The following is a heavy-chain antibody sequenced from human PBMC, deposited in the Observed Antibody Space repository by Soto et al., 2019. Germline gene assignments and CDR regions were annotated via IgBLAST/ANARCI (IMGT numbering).Heavy chain of an antibody. CDR2: IYPGDSDT. CDR1: GYSFTSYW. Sequence: GESLKISCKGSGYSFTSYWIGWVRQMPGKGLEWMGIIYPGDSDTRDSPSFQGQVTISADKAISTAYLQWSSLKASDTAMYYCARLRDNYYGSGSYYIGNWFDPWGQGTLVTVSS. CDR3: ARLRDNYYGSGSYYIGNWFDP. J-gene: IGHJ5*02. D-gene: IGHD3-10*01. V-gene: IGHV5-51*01.